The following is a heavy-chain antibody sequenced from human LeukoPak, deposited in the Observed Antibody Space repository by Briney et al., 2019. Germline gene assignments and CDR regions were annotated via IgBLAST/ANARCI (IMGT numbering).Heavy chain of an antibody. Sequence: PSETLSLTCTVSGGSISSYYWSWIRQPPGKGLEWIGFFYYSGSTNYNPSLKSRVTISVDTSKNQFSLQLNSVTPEDTAVYYCARCDLEEQLKWFGPWGQGTLVTVSS. J-gene: IGHJ5*02. CDR2: FYYSGST. CDR3: ARCDLEEQLKWFGP. D-gene: IGHD6-13*01. V-gene: IGHV4-59*12. CDR1: GGSISSYY.